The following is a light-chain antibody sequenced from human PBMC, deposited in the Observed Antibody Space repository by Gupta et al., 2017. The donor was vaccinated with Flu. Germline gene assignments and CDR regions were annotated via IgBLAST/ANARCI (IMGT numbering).Light chain of an antibody. CDR1: SDVGADDY. J-gene: IGLJ3*02. V-gene: IGLV2-11*01. CDR3: CSFAGSYTVWV. CDR2: DVA. Sequence: SDVGADDYVSWYHHHPGKAPKLLIYDVAERPSGVPDRISGSKSGNTASLTISGLQAEDEADYYCCSFAGSYTVWVFGGGTKLTVL.